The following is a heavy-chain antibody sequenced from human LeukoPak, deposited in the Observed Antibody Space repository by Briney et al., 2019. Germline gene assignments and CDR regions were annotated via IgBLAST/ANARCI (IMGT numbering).Heavy chain of an antibody. V-gene: IGHV3-43*02. Sequence: GGSLRLSSAASGFTFDDYAMHWVRHAPGKGLEWVSLISGDGGSTYYADSVKGRFTISRDNSKNSLYLQMNSLRTEDTALYYCAKDIAAYSSGWYGSGFFQHWGQGTLVTVSS. D-gene: IGHD6-19*01. J-gene: IGHJ1*01. CDR3: AKDIAAYSSGWYGSGFFQH. CDR2: ISGDGGST. CDR1: GFTFDDYA.